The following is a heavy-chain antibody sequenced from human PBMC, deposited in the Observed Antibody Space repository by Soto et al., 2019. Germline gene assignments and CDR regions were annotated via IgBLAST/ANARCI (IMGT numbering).Heavy chain of an antibody. V-gene: IGHV3-74*01. CDR1: GFTFNDYW. J-gene: IGHJ4*02. D-gene: IGHD4-17*01. CDR2: INSDGSST. CDR3: GRVGYYGGNPRDY. Sequence: EVQLVESGGGLVQPGGSLRLSCAASGFTFNDYWMHWVRQAPGKGLVWVSRINSDGSSTSYADSVKGRFTISRDNAKNTLYLQMNSVRAEATAVYYCGRVGYYGGNPRDYWGQGTLVTVSS.